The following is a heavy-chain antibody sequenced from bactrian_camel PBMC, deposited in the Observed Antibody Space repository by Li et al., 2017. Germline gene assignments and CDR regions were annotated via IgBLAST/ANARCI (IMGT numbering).Heavy chain of an antibody. D-gene: IGHD2*01. V-gene: IGHV3S26*01. CDR2: IDGDGST. J-gene: IGHJ4*01. CDR1: GFTFSSLF. CDR3: AAGSGTWCGSWYSVKWHY. Sequence: HVQLVESGGGLVQPGGSLRLSCAASGFTFSSLFMNWVRQAPGMEREGVAGIDGDGSTSYQESVKGRFSISIDNAKNTLYLQMNSLKSEDTAMYYCAAGSGTWCGSWYSVKWHYWGQGTQVTVS.